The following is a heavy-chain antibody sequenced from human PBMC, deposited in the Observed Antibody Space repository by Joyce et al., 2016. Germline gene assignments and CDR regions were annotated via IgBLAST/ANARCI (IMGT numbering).Heavy chain of an antibody. CDR3: SRTLDD. Sequence: EVQLVQSGGGLVQPGESVRLSCAAAGFTFSDSWMDWVRQTPGKELEWVANISPDGTQKKYVDSVKGRFSISRDNAQNSLHLQMDSLRADDTAVYYCSRTLDDWAQGTLVTVSS. CDR2: ISPDGTQK. CDR1: GFTFSDSW. J-gene: IGHJ4*02. V-gene: IGHV3-7*01.